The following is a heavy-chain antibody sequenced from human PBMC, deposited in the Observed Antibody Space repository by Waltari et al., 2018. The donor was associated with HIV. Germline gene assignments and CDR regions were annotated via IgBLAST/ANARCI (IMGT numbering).Heavy chain of an antibody. CDR3: AKDPVVPAARSVVAARRVLNRGY. J-gene: IGHJ4*02. CDR2: ISGSGGST. CDR1: GFTFSSYA. V-gene: IGHV3-23*01. Sequence: EVQLLESGGGLVQPGGSLRLSCAASGFTFSSYAMSWVRQAPGKGLEWVSAISGSGGSTYYADSVKGRFTISRDNSKNTLYLQMNSLRAEDTAVYYCAKDPVVPAARSVVAARRVLNRGYWGQGTLVTVSS. D-gene: IGHD2-2*01.